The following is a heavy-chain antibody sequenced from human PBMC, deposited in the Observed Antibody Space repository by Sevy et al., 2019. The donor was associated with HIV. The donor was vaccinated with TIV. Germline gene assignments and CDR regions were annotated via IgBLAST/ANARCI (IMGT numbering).Heavy chain of an antibody. V-gene: IGHV4-30-2*01. J-gene: IGHJ3*01. CDR2: IFHSGNT. CDR3: ARDGGMVTSPGVFDV. Sequence: SETLSLTCAVSGGSISSGSYSWNWIRQPPGKGLEWIGYIFHSGNTYYNPSLKSRVTISVDRSKNQFSLKMTSVTAADTAVYYCARDGGMVTSPGVFDVWGQGTMVTVSS. D-gene: IGHD2-21*02. CDR1: GGSISSGSYS.